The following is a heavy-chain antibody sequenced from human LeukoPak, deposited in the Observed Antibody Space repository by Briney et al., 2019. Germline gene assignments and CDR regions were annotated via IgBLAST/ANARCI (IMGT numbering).Heavy chain of an antibody. CDR1: GGSISSYY. V-gene: IGHV4-59*08. D-gene: IGHD6-19*01. CDR3: ASPVIAVTGTRKAFDI. Sequence: TSETLSLTCTVSGGSISSYYWSWIRQPPGKGLEWIGYIYYSGSTNYNPSLKSRVTISVDTSKNQFSLKLSSVTAADTAVYYCASPVIAVTGTRKAFDIWGQGTMVTVSS. J-gene: IGHJ3*02. CDR2: IYYSGST.